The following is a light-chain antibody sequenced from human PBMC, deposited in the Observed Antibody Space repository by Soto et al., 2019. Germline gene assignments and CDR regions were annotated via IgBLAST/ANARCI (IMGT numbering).Light chain of an antibody. V-gene: IGLV2-14*01. CDR2: EVS. CDR3: QSYDSSLSGEV. CDR1: SSDVGGHKY. J-gene: IGLJ2*01. Sequence: QSALTQPASVSGSPGQSITLSCTGTSSDVGGHKYVSWYQHHPGKAPKLMIYEVSNRPSGVSDRFSGSKSGNTASLTISGLQAEDEADYYCQSYDSSLSGEVFGGGTKLTVL.